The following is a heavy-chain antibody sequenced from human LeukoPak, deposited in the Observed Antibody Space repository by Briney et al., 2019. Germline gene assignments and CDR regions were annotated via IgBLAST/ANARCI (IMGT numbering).Heavy chain of an antibody. CDR2: INPSGGST. J-gene: IGHJ4*02. CDR3: ARAIQAGLEEGYYFDY. Sequence: ASVKVSCKASGYTFTSYYMHWVRQAPGQGLEWMGIINPSGGSTSYAQKFQGRVTITADKSTSTAYMELSSLRSEDTAVYYCARAIQAGLEEGYYFDYWGQGTLVTVSS. CDR1: GYTFTSYY. D-gene: IGHD1-1*01. V-gene: IGHV1-46*01.